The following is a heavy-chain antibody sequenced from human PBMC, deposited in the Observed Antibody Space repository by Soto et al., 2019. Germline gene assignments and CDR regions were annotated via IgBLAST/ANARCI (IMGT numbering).Heavy chain of an antibody. CDR3: ARDGSYQYYFDY. J-gene: IGHJ4*02. CDR1: GDSISNYY. CDR2: IYYSGST. Sequence: SETLSLTCTVSGDSISNYYWSWIRQPPGKGLEWIGYIYYSGSTNYNPSLKSRVTISVDTSKNQFSLKLSSVTAADTAVYYCARDGSYQYYFDYWGQGTLVTVSS. D-gene: IGHD1-26*01. V-gene: IGHV4-59*01.